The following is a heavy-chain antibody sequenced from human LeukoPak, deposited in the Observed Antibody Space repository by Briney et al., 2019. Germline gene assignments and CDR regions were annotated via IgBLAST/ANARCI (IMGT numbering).Heavy chain of an antibody. J-gene: IGHJ6*02. V-gene: IGHV4-4*07. CDR2: IYTSGST. CDR3: AREGYCSSTSCRKTYYYGMDV. CDR1: GGSISSYY. Sequence: PSETLSLTCTVSGGSISSYYWSWIRQPPGKGLEWIGRIYTSGSTNYNPSLKSRVTMSVDTSKNQFSLKLSSVTAADTAVYYCAREGYCSSTSCRKTYYYGMDVWGQGTTVTVSS. D-gene: IGHD2-2*01.